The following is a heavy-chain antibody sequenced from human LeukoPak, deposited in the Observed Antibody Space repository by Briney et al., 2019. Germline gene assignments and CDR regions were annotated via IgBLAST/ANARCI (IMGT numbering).Heavy chain of an antibody. V-gene: IGHV4-34*01. CDR2: INHSGST. CDR1: GGSFSGYY. Sequence: PSETLSLTCAVYGGSFSGYYWSWIRQPPGKGLEWIGEINHSGSTNYNPSLKSRVTISVDTSKNQFSLKLSSVTAADTAVYYCARWNTRGYGYGRAHHYYYGMDVWGQGTTVTVSS. J-gene: IGHJ6*02. D-gene: IGHD5-18*01. CDR3: ARWNTRGYGYGRAHHYYYGMDV.